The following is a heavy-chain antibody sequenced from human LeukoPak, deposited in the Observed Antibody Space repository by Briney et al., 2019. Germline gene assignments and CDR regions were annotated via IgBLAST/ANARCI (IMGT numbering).Heavy chain of an antibody. CDR1: GFTFSSYS. J-gene: IGHJ4*02. D-gene: IGHD6-19*01. V-gene: IGHV3-21*01. Sequence: PGGSLRLSCAASGFTFSSYSMNWVRQAPGKGLEWVSSISSSSSYIYYADSVKGRFTISRDNAKNSLYLQMHSLRAEDTAVYCCARDFEAAGFDYWGQGTLVTVSS. CDR2: ISSSSSYI. CDR3: ARDFEAAGFDY.